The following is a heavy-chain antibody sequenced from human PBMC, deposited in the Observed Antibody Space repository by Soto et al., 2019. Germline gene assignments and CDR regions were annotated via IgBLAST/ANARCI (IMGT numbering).Heavy chain of an antibody. CDR3: ARDRPPRGTGTTCCPIDP. Sequence: KPSETLSLTCTVSGGSISSGGYYWSWIRQHPGKGLEWIGYIYYSGSTYYNPSLKSRVTISVDTSKNQFSLKLSSVTAADTAVYYCARDRPPRGTGTTCCPIDPWGQGTLVTVSS. CDR2: IYYSGST. CDR1: GGSISSGGYY. V-gene: IGHV4-31*03. D-gene: IGHD1-1*01. J-gene: IGHJ5*02.